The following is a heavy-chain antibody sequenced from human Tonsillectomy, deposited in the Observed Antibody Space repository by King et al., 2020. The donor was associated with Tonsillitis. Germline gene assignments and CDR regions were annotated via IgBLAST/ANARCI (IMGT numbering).Heavy chain of an antibody. CDR2: IIPILGIA. J-gene: IGHJ6*03. CDR3: ANNPDGDSYYYYMDV. V-gene: IGHV1-69*04. CDR1: GGTFSSYA. D-gene: IGHD1-14*01. Sequence: QFQLVQSGAEVKKPGSSVKVSCKASGGTFSSYAIRWVRQAPGQGLELMGRIIPILGIANYAQKFQVSVTITADKSTSTAYMELCSLRSVETAVYYCANNPDGDSYYYYMDVWGKGTTVTVSS.